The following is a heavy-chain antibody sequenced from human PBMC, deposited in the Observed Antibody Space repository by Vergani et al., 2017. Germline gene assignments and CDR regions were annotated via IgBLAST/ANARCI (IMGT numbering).Heavy chain of an antibody. D-gene: IGHD1-26*01. CDR2: IYYSGST. J-gene: IGHJ4*02. CDR3: AIKKSSTGGVDY. Sequence: QLQLQESGPGLVKPSETLSLTCTVSGGSISSSSYYWGWIRQPPGKGLEWIGSIYYSGSTYYNPSLKSRVTISVDTSKNQFSLKLRSVTAADTAVYYCAIKKSSTGGVDYWGQGTLVTVSS. CDR1: GGSISSSSYY. V-gene: IGHV4-39*07.